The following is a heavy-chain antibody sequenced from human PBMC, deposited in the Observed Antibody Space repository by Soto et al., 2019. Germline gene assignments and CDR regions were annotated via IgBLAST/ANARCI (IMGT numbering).Heavy chain of an antibody. J-gene: IGHJ4*02. D-gene: IGHD2-8*01. CDR1: GFTFISFA. CDR2: TSYDGSNK. V-gene: IGHV3-30-3*01. CDR3: AGVYYGGNSVNNY. Sequence: PWGSLRLSCAGSGFTFISFAISFFRHSPVKGLEWVAATSYDGSNKYYADSVKGRFIIFRDNSKNTLDLLLNTLRAEDTAVYYCAGVYYGGNSVNNYWGQGTPVTVSS.